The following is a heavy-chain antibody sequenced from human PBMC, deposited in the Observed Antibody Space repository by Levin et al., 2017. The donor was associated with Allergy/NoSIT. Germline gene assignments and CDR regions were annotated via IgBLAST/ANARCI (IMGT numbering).Heavy chain of an antibody. CDR2: IYYSGST. D-gene: IGHD4-17*01. CDR1: GGSISSYY. J-gene: IGHJ5*02. Sequence: SQTLSLTCTVSGGSISSYYWSWIRQPPGKGLEWIAYIYYSGSTNYNPSLKSRVTISVDTSKNQFSLKLSSVTAADTAVYYCARMTTVYNWFDPWVQGTLVTVSS. CDR3: ARMTTVYNWFDP. V-gene: IGHV4-59*01.